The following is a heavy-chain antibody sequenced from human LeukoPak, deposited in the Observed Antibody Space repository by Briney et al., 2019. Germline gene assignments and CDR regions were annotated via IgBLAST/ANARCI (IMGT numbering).Heavy chain of an antibody. CDR2: IYYSGST. Sequence: NPSETLSLTCTVSGGSISSGGYYWSWIRQHPGKGLEWIGYIYYSGSTYYNPSLKSRVTISVDTSKNQFSLKLSSVTAADTAVYYCAREASRFDFWSGYDYWGQGTLVTVSS. D-gene: IGHD3-3*01. CDR3: AREASRFDFWSGYDY. CDR1: GGSISSGGYY. J-gene: IGHJ4*02. V-gene: IGHV4-31*03.